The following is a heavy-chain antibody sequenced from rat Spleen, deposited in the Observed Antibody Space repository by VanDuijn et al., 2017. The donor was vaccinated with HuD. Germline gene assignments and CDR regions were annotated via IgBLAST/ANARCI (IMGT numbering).Heavy chain of an antibody. Sequence: EVQLVESGGGLVQPGRSLKLSCAASGFTFSDYNMAWVRQAPKKGLEWVATISYDGSSTYYRDSVKGRFTISRDNAENTLYLQVDSLRSEDTATYYCARRDGYYDYWGQGVMVTVSS. J-gene: IGHJ2*01. D-gene: IGHD1-12*03. CDR2: ISYDGSST. CDR1: GFTFSDYN. V-gene: IGHV5-7*01. CDR3: ARRDGYYDY.